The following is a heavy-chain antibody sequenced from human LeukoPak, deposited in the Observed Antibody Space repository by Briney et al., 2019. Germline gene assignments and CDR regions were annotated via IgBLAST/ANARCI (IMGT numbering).Heavy chain of an antibody. D-gene: IGHD3-10*01. Sequence: GGSLRLSCAASGFTFSSYSMNWVRQAPGKGLEWVSSISSSSSYIYYADSVKGRFTISRDNAKNSLYLQMNSLRAEDTAVYYCARVLRAQPNYYYYYMDVWGKGTTVTISS. V-gene: IGHV3-21*01. CDR1: GFTFSSYS. CDR3: ARVLRAQPNYYYYYMDV. J-gene: IGHJ6*03. CDR2: ISSSSSYI.